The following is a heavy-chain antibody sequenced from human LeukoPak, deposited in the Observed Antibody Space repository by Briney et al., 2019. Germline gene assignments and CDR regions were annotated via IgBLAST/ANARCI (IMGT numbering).Heavy chain of an antibody. Sequence: GASLKTSCKGSGYCFTNYWIAWVRQMPGKGVGWMGIIYPGGSDTRYGPSFQGQVTISVDKSISSAYLQWSSQKAADTAMYYCTRFGGMVKNAFEIWGQGTMVTVSS. D-gene: IGHD3-16*01. V-gene: IGHV5-51*01. CDR1: GYCFTNYW. CDR3: TRFGGMVKNAFEI. J-gene: IGHJ3*02. CDR2: IYPGGSDT.